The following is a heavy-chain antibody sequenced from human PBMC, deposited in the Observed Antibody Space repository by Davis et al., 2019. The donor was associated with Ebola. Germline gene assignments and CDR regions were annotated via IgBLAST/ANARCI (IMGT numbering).Heavy chain of an antibody. CDR3: ARVVQQVVRLDS. CDR1: GGTFSSYA. CDR2: IIPIFGTA. V-gene: IGHV1-69*13. Sequence: SVKVSCKASGGTFSSYAISWVRQAPGQGLEWMGGIIPIFGTANYAQKFQGRVTITADESTSTAYMELSSLRSEDTAVYYCARVVQQVVRLDSWGQGTLVTVSS. D-gene: IGHD6-6*01. J-gene: IGHJ5*01.